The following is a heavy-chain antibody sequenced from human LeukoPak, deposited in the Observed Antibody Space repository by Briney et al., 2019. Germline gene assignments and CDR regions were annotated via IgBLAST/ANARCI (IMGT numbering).Heavy chain of an antibody. J-gene: IGHJ4*02. V-gene: IGHV4-39*07. D-gene: IGHD5-24*01. Sequence: SETLSLTCTVSGGSIRSGGYYWGWIRQPPGKGLEWIATIYYSGSTHYNPSLKSRVTISVDTSKNQVSLKLSSVTAADTAVYYCARDGEMATIENYFDYWGQGTLVTVSS. CDR1: GGSIRSGGYY. CDR3: ARDGEMATIENYFDY. CDR2: IYYSGST.